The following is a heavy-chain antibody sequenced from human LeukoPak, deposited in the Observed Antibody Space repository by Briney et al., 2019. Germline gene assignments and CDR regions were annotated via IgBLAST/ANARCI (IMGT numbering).Heavy chain of an antibody. Sequence: PSETLSLTCAVYGGSFSGYYWSWIRQPPGKGLEWIGEINHSGSTNYNPSLNSRVTMSVDTSKNQFSLKLSSVTAADTAVYYCARTSPKNGAFDMWGQGTVVTVSS. CDR3: ARTSPKNGAFDM. D-gene: IGHD2-8*01. V-gene: IGHV4-34*01. CDR2: INHSGST. J-gene: IGHJ3*02. CDR1: GGSFSGYY.